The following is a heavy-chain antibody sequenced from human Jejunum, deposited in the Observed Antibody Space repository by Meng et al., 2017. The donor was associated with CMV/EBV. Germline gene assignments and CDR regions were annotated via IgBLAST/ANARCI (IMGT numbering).Heavy chain of an antibody. CDR3: ARGSIFVSFDS. J-gene: IGHJ4*02. CDR1: GGSMGIGDYY. CDR2: IHDTGST. Sequence: QGPLQVSGPGLGKLSKTLSSTGSVSGGSMGIGDYYWSWIRQPPGKGLEWIGYIHDTGSTSHNPSLKSRVDISLGTSKNQFSLTLNSVTAEDTAVYFCARGSIFVSFDSWGQGTLVTVSS. V-gene: IGHV4-30-4*08. D-gene: IGHD3-3*01.